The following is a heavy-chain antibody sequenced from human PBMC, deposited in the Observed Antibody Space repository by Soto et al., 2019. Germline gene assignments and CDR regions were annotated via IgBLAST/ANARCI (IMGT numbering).Heavy chain of an antibody. J-gene: IGHJ4*02. CDR1: GFTFSSRW. CDR3: ARPRGAYYYEVDY. CDR2: INSDGTTI. V-gene: IGHV3-74*01. Sequence: PGGSLRLSCAASGFTFSSRWMHWVRQAPGKGLVWVSRINSDGTTITYADSFQGQVTISADKSISTAYLQWSSLKASDTAMYYCARPRGAYYYEVDYWGQGTLVTVSS. D-gene: IGHD3-22*01.